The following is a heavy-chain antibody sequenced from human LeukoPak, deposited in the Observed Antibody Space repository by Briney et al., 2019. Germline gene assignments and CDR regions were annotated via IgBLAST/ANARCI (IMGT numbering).Heavy chain of an antibody. V-gene: IGHV3-30*18. J-gene: IGHJ6*02. D-gene: IGHD6-19*01. CDR1: GFTFSSYA. CDR3: AKVEVYSSGWYRGFYGMDV. Sequence: GGSLRLSCAASGFTFSSYAMNWVRQAPGKGLEWVAVISYDGSNKYYADSVKGRFTISRDNSKNTLYLQMNSLRAEDTAVYYCAKVEVYSSGWYRGFYGMDVWGQGTTVTVSS. CDR2: ISYDGSNK.